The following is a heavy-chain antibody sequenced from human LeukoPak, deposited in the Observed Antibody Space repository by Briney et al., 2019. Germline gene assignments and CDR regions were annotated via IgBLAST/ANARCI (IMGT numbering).Heavy chain of an antibody. J-gene: IGHJ4*02. CDR2: IYAGGNT. Sequence: PGGSLRLSCAASGFMFGHKYMSWVRQTPGKGLAWPSIIYAGGNTYSADSVKGRFTISRDNSRNTVYLQMNNLRDDDTAVYYCARGQTDLLRNYFDYWGPGTPVTVSS. CDR3: ARGQTDLLRNYFDY. CDR1: GFMFGHKY. V-gene: IGHV3-66*01.